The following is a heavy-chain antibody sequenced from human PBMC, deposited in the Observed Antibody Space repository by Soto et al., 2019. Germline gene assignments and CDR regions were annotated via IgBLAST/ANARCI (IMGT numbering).Heavy chain of an antibody. CDR3: ARSSGSYSYYXMDV. Sequence: ASVKVSCKASGYTFTGYYMHWVRQAPGQGLEWMGWINPNSGGTNYAQKFQGRVTMTRDTSISTAYMELSRLRSDDTAVYYCARSSGSYSYYXMDVWGQGTTVTVSS. J-gene: IGHJ6*02. V-gene: IGHV1-2*02. D-gene: IGHD1-26*01. CDR1: GYTFTGYY. CDR2: INPNSGGT.